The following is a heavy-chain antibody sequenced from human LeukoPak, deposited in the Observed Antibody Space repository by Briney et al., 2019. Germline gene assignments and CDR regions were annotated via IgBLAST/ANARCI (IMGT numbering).Heavy chain of an antibody. D-gene: IGHD2/OR15-2a*01. CDR3: ARDVPLQYLLDY. CDR2: FDPEDGET. CDR1: GYTLTELS. Sequence: ASVKVSCKVFGYTLTELSMHWVRQAPGKGLEWMGGFDPEDGETIYAQKFQGRVTMTEDTSTDTAYMELSSLRSEDTAVYYCARDVPLQYLLDYWGQGTLVTVSS. V-gene: IGHV1-24*01. J-gene: IGHJ4*02.